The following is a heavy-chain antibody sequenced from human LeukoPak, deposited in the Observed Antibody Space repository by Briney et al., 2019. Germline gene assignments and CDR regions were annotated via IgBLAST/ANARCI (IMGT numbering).Heavy chain of an antibody. D-gene: IGHD6-13*01. CDR3: AKEKWQQLVYFDY. J-gene: IGHJ4*02. CDR2: ISYDGSQK. Sequence: PGMSLRLSCAASGFTLSSYAMHWVRQDPGKGLEWLTIISYDGSQKYYADSVKGRFTISRDNSENTLFLQMNSLRAEDTAVYYCAKEKWQQLVYFDYWGQGTLVTVSS. V-gene: IGHV3-30-3*01. CDR1: GFTLSSYA.